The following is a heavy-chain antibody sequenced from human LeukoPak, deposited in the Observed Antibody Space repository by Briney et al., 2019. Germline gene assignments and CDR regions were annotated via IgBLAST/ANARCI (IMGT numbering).Heavy chain of an antibody. D-gene: IGHD3-22*01. CDR2: IYPGDSDT. V-gene: IGHV5-51*01. Sequence: GESLKISCKGSGYSFTSYWVGWERQMPGKGLEWMGIIYPGDSDTRYSPSFQGQVTISADKSISTAYLQWSSLKASDTAMYYCARQAAPITYYYDSSGYQDYWGQGTLVTVSS. J-gene: IGHJ4*02. CDR1: GYSFTSYW. CDR3: ARQAAPITYYYDSSGYQDY.